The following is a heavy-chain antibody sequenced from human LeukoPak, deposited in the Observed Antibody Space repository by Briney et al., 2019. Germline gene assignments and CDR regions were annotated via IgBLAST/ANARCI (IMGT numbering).Heavy chain of an antibody. CDR1: GGSISSGGYY. D-gene: IGHD2-15*01. Sequence: SETLSLTCTVSGGSISSGGYYCSWIRQHPGKGLEWIGYIYYSGSTYYNPSLKSRVTISVATSKNQFSLKLSSVTAADTAVYYCARESVGARPRDIVVVVAATRSQAYWYFDLWGRGTLVTVSS. J-gene: IGHJ2*01. V-gene: IGHV4-31*03. CDR3: ARESVGARPRDIVVVVAATRSQAYWYFDL. CDR2: IYYSGST.